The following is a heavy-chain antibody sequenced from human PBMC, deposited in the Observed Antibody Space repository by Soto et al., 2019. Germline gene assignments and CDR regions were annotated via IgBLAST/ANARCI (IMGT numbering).Heavy chain of an antibody. CDR1: GGSFSGYY. J-gene: IGHJ5*02. V-gene: IGHV4-34*01. D-gene: IGHD3-10*01. Sequence: PSETLSLTCAVYGGSFSGYYWSWIRQPPGKGLEWIGEINHSGSTNYSPSLKSRVTISVDTSKNQFSLKLSSVTAADTAVYYCARPGRLTMLRRARGWFDPWGQGTLVTVSS. CDR3: ARPGRLTMLRRARGWFDP. CDR2: INHSGST.